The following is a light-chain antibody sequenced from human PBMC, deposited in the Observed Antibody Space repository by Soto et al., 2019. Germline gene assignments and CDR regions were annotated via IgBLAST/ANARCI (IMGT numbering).Light chain of an antibody. CDR1: QSLLYSSNNKTY. CDR2: WAS. J-gene: IGKJ2*01. CDR3: QQYYSDFFT. V-gene: IGKV4-1*01. Sequence: DIVMTQSPDSLTVSLGERATINCKSSQSLLYSSNNKTYLAWYKHRPGQSPKMLIFWASARESGVPDRFAGSGSETDFTLTISSLQAEDAAIYHCQQYYSDFFTFGQGTRLEIK.